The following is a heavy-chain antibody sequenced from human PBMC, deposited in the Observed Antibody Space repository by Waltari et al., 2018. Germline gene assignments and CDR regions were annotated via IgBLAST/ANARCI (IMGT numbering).Heavy chain of an antibody. CDR2: ISGRGGST. Sequence: EVQLLESGGGLVQPGGSLRLSCAASGFTFSSYAMSWVRQAPGKGLEWVSAISGRGGSTYYADSVKGRFTISRDNSKNTLYLQMNSLRAEDTAVYYCAKAVRIVGATIWFDPWGQGTLVTVSS. J-gene: IGHJ5*02. CDR3: AKAVRIVGATIWFDP. D-gene: IGHD1-26*01. CDR1: GFTFSSYA. V-gene: IGHV3-23*01.